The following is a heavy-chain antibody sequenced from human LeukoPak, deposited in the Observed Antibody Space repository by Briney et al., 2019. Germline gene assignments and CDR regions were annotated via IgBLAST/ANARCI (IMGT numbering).Heavy chain of an antibody. CDR3: GRGQQVRWPPPIY. CDR2: IDPNGGT. J-gene: IGHJ4*02. V-gene: IGHV4-34*01. CDR1: GGSFSGYH. Sequence: SETLSLTCAVYGGSFSGYHWTWIRQPPGKGLEWIGEIDPNGGTHYKPSLKSRVTMSLDTSKKHFSLKLSSVTAADTAVYYCGRGQQVRWPPPIYWGQGTLVTVSS. D-gene: IGHD4-23*01.